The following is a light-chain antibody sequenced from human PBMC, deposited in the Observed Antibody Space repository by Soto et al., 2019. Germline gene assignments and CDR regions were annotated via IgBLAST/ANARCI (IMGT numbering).Light chain of an antibody. CDR1: QSVNNN. J-gene: IGKJ4*01. CDR2: DAF. Sequence: EIVMTQSPATLSVSPGERATLSCRASQSVNNNLAWYQQIPGQAPRLLIHDAFTRATGIPARFSGSGSGTEFTLTISSLQSEDFAVYYCQQYNNWPLGFGGGTKVEIK. V-gene: IGKV3-15*01. CDR3: QQYNNWPLG.